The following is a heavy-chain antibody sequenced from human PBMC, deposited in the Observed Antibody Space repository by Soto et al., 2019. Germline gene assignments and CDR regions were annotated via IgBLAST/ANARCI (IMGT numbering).Heavy chain of an antibody. V-gene: IGHV3-11*05. J-gene: IGHJ6*02. D-gene: IGHD3-22*01. CDR2: ISGISSYS. Sequence: PGGSLRLSCAASGFIFGDYHMSWVRQAPGRGLECVSYISGISSYSNDADSVKGRFTISRDNAKNSLFLQMNSLRVEDTAVYYCARANRDSSGYNTKATYYYYYYGMDVWGQGTTVTV. CDR1: GFIFGDYH. CDR3: ARANRDSSGYNTKATYYYYYYGMDV.